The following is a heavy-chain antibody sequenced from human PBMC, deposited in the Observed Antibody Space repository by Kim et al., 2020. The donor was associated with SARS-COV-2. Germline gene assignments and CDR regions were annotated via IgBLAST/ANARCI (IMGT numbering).Heavy chain of an antibody. J-gene: IGHJ6*02. CDR1: GYSFTSYW. CDR3: ARREVDTAMVTYGMDV. V-gene: IGHV5-51*01. CDR2: IYPGDSDT. Sequence: GESLKISCKGSGYSFTSYWIGWVRQMPGKGLEWMGIIYPGDSDTRYSPSFQGQVTISADKSISTAYLQWSSLKASDTAMYYCARREVDTAMVTYGMDVWGQGTTVTVSS. D-gene: IGHD5-18*01.